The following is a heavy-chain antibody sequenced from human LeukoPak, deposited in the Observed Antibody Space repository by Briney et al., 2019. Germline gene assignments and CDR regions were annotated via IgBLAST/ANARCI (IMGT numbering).Heavy chain of an antibody. Sequence: GGSLRLSCAASGFTFSSYSMNWVRQAPGKGLEWVSSISSSSSYIYYADSVKGRFTISRDNAKNSLYLQMNSLRAEDTAVYYCARGAGYCSSTSCYATLIELDYYYYYMDVWGKGTTVTVSS. CDR3: ARGAGYCSSTSCYATLIELDYYYYYMDV. CDR1: GFTFSSYS. V-gene: IGHV3-21*01. J-gene: IGHJ6*03. CDR2: ISSSSSYI. D-gene: IGHD2-2*01.